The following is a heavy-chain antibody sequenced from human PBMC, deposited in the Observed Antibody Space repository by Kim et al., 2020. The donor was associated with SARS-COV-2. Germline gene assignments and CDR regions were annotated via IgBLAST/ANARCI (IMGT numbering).Heavy chain of an antibody. CDR1: GFTFSSYA. Sequence: GGSLRLSCAASGFTFSSYAINWVRQAPGRGLEWVSTISGGGGSTYYADSVKGRFTISRDNSKNTLYLQMNSLRVEDMAVYYCAKQDSGSYGGDYWGQGTLVTVSS. CDR3: AKQDSGSYGGDY. V-gene: IGHV3-23*01. J-gene: IGHJ4*02. D-gene: IGHD1-26*01. CDR2: ISGGGGST.